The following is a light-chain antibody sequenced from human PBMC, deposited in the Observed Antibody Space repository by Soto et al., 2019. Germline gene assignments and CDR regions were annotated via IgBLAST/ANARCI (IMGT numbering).Light chain of an antibody. V-gene: IGLV2-11*01. CDR2: DVS. CDR1: SSDVGGYNY. J-gene: IGLJ2*01. CDR3: CSYAGSFTVV. Sequence: QSALTQPRSVSGSPGQSVTISCAGTSSDVGGYNYVSWYQQHPGKAPKFIIYDVSKRPSGVPDRFSGSKSGNTASLTISGLQAEDEADYYCCSYAGSFTVVFGGGTQLTV.